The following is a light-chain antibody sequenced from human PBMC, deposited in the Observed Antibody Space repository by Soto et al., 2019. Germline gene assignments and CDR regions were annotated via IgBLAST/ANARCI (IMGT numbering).Light chain of an antibody. CDR2: EVS. V-gene: IGLV2-14*01. CDR3: SSYTSSSTRV. Sequence: QSALTQPASVSGSLGQSITISCTGTSSDVGGYHYVSWYQQHPGKAPKLLIYEVSDRPSGVSNRFSGSKSGNTASLTISGLQGEDEADYYCSSYTSSSTRVFGGGTKLTVL. CDR1: SSDVGGYHY. J-gene: IGLJ3*02.